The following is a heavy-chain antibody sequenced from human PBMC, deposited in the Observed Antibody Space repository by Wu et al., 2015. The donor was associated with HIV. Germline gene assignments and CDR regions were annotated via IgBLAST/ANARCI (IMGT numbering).Heavy chain of an antibody. J-gene: IGHJ3*01. CDR2: INPNSGGT. CDR1: GYTFTGYY. Sequence: QVQLVQSGAEVKKPGASVKVSCKASGYTFTGYYMHWVRQAPGQGLEWMGWINPNSGGTNYAQKFQGRVTMTRDTSISTVFMEMNSLKSDDTAVYFCARFGKAFDFWGQGTMLTVSS. V-gene: IGHV1-2*02. D-gene: IGHD3-16*01. CDR3: ARFGKAFDF.